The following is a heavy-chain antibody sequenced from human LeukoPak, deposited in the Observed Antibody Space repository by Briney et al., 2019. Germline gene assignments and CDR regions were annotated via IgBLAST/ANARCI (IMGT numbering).Heavy chain of an antibody. CDR3: AKEGAYPIITYDS. CDR1: GFTFSSYW. CDR2: IKRDGNEK. V-gene: IGHV3-7*01. J-gene: IGHJ5*01. D-gene: IGHD3-10*01. Sequence: GGSLRLSCAASGFTFSSYWMNWVRQAPGKGLEWVANIKRDGNEKNYVDSVRGRFSISRGNAKNSLYLQMDSLRAEDTAVYYCAKEGAYPIITYDSWGQGALVTVSS.